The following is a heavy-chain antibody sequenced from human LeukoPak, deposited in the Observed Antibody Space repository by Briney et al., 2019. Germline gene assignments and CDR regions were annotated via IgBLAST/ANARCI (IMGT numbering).Heavy chain of an antibody. J-gene: IGHJ4*02. CDR1: GYIFTGYY. Sequence: ASVKVSCKTSGYIFTGYYIHWVRQAPGQGLEWMGWINPNSGGTNYAQKFQGRVTMTRDTSISTAYMELRRLRSDDTAVYYCARAHILTTVVNVYFDSWGQGTLVTVSS. CDR3: ARAHILTTVVNVYFDS. D-gene: IGHD4-23*01. CDR2: INPNSGGT. V-gene: IGHV1-2*02.